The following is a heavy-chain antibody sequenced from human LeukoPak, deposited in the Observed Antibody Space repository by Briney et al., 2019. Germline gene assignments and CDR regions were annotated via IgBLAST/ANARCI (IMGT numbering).Heavy chain of an antibody. V-gene: IGHV3-30*03. Sequence: GGSLRLSCAASGFTFSSYGMHWVRQAPGKGLEWVAVISYDGSNKYYADSVKGRFTISRDNSKNTLYLQMNSLRAEDTAVYYCARVGSSGWYAYDYWGQGTLVTVSS. D-gene: IGHD6-19*01. CDR1: GFTFSSYG. CDR3: ARVGSSGWYAYDY. J-gene: IGHJ4*02. CDR2: ISYDGSNK.